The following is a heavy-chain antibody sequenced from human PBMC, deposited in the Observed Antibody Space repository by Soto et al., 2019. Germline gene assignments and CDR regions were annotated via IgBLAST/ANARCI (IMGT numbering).Heavy chain of an antibody. V-gene: IGHV1-69*13. CDR3: GRDTVYDILTGYQLPYYFHY. J-gene: IGHJ4*02. CDR2: IIPIFGTA. CDR1: GGTFSSYA. Sequence: GASVKVSCKASGGTFSSYAISWVRQAPGQGLEWIGGIIPIFGTANYAQKFQGRVTITADESTSTAYMELSSLRSEETAVYYCGRDTVYDILTGYQLPYYFHYPGQGPLVTVSS. D-gene: IGHD3-9*01.